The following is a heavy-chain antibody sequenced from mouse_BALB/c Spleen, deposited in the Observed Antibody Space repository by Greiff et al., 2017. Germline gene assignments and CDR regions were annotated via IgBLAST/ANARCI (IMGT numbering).Heavy chain of an antibody. D-gene: IGHD1-1*02. CDR1: GFTFSSYT. J-gene: IGHJ4*01. CDR3: ARQGYGQGGMDY. CDR2: ISNGGGST. V-gene: IGHV5-12-2*01. Sequence: EVKVVESGGGLVQPGGSLKLSCAASGFTFSSYTMSWVRQTPEKRLEWVAYISNGGGSTYYPDTVKGRFTISRDNAKNTLYLQMSSLKSEDTAMYYCARQGYGQGGMDYWGQGTSVTVSS.